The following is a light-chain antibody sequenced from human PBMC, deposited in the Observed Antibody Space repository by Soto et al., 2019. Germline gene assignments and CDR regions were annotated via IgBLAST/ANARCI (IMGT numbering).Light chain of an antibody. Sequence: QLVLTQSPSASASLGASVKLTCTLSSGHSSYAIAWHQQQPEKGPRYLMKLNSDGSHSKGDGIPDRFSGSSSGAERYLTISSLQPEDEADYYCQTWGTGPLVFGGGTQLTVL. V-gene: IGLV4-69*01. CDR1: SGHSSYA. CDR2: LNSDGSH. CDR3: QTWGTGPLV. J-gene: IGLJ2*01.